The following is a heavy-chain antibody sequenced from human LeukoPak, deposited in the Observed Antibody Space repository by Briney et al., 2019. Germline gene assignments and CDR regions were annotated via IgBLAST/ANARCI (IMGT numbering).Heavy chain of an antibody. J-gene: IGHJ4*02. CDR3: ARQSIDFWSGYYFDY. V-gene: IGHV5-51*01. CDR1: GYSFTSYW. CDR2: IYPGDSDT. Sequence: GESLKISCKGSGYSFTSYWIGWVRQMPGKGLEWMGIIYPGDSDTRYSPSFQGQVTISADKSISTAYLQWSSLKASDTAVYYCARQSIDFWSGYYFDYWGQGTLVTVSS. D-gene: IGHD3-3*01.